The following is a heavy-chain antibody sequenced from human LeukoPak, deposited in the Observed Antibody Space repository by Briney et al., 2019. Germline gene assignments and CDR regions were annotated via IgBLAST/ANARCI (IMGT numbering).Heavy chain of an antibody. V-gene: IGHV3-66*01. CDR3: ARGLVLDY. CDR1: GFTLSDYS. Sequence: GGSLRLSCAASGFTLSDYSMNWVRQAPGKGLEWVSVIYSGGSTYYADSVKGRFTISRDNSKNTLYLQMNSLRGEDTAVYYCARGLVLDYWGQGTLVTVSS. D-gene: IGHD6-19*01. J-gene: IGHJ4*02. CDR2: IYSGGST.